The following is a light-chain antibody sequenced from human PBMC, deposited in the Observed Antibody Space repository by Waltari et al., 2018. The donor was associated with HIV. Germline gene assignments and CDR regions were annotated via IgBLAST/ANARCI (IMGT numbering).Light chain of an antibody. CDR1: RSDVGGYNY. CDR2: DVS. J-gene: IGLJ3*02. V-gene: IGLV2-11*01. CDR3: CSYAGSYIWV. Sequence: QSALTQSRSVSGSPGQSVTISCTETRSDVGGYNYVSWYQQHPGKAPKVMIYDVSKRPSGVPDRFSGSKSGNTASLTISGLQAEDEADYYCCSYAGSYIWVFGGGTKLTVL.